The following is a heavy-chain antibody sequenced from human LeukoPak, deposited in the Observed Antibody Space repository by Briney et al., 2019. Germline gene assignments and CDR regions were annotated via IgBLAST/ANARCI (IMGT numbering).Heavy chain of an antibody. CDR2: ISYDGSNK. Sequence: GGSLRLSCAASGFTFSSYAMHWVRQAPGKGLEWVAVISYDGSNKYYADSVKGRFTISRDNSKNTLYLQMNSLRAEDTAVYYCARAAYYYDSSDYYSPFDYWGQGTLVTVSS. J-gene: IGHJ4*02. CDR1: GFTFSSYA. CDR3: ARAAYYYDSSDYYSPFDY. V-gene: IGHV3-30*04. D-gene: IGHD3-22*01.